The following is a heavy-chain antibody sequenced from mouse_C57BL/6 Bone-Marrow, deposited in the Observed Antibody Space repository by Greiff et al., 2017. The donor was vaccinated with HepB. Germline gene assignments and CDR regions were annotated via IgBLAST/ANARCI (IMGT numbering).Heavy chain of an antibody. D-gene: IGHD2-4*01. V-gene: IGHV7-1*01. CDR3: ARDAYYDYDNYAMDY. Sequence: EVQLVESGGGLVQSGRSLRLSCATSGFTFSDFYMEWVRQAPGKGLEWIAASRNKANDYTTEYSASVKGRFIVSRDTSQSILYLQMNALRAEDTAIYYCARDAYYDYDNYAMDYWGQGTSVTVSS. CDR2: SRNKANDYTT. CDR1: GFTFSDFY. J-gene: IGHJ4*01.